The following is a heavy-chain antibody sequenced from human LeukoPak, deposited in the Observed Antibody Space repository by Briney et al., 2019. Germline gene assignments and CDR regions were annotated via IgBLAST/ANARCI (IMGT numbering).Heavy chain of an antibody. J-gene: IGHJ4*02. Sequence: GGSLRLSCTTSEFTFGDYPMSWVRQAPGKGLEWVGFIRSKTSGGTAEYAASVKGRFTISRDDSKSIAYLQMNSLKTEDTAVYYCTRVGIWGQGTLVTVSS. CDR1: EFTFGDYP. CDR3: TRVGI. V-gene: IGHV3-49*04. CDR2: IRSKTSGGTA.